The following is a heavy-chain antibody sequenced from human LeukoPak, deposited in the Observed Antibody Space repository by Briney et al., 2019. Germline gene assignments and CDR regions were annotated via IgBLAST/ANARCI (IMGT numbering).Heavy chain of an antibody. CDR1: GFTVNRTY. CDR2: IYSGGAT. J-gene: IGHJ4*02. D-gene: IGHD3-16*01. V-gene: IGHV3-66*01. CDR3: ARGGEFVDY. Sequence: GGSLRLSCAASGFTVNRTYMSWVRQAPGRGLEWVSVIYSGGATYYSDSVKGRFTISRDNAKNSLYLQMNSLRAEDTAVYYCARGGEFVDYWGQGTLVTVSS.